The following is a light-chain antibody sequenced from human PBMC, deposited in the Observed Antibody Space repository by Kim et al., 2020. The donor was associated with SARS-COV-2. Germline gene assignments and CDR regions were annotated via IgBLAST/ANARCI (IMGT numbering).Light chain of an antibody. V-gene: IGKV1-33*01. CDR2: DAS. J-gene: IGKJ5*01. CDR3: QQYANVPIT. Sequence: DIQMTQSPSSLSASVGDRVTITCQASQDITKYLHWYQQKPGKAPKLLMYDASNLETGVPSRFSGSGSGTEFTFTISSLQPEDIATYYCQQYANVPITFGQGTRLEIK. CDR1: QDITKY.